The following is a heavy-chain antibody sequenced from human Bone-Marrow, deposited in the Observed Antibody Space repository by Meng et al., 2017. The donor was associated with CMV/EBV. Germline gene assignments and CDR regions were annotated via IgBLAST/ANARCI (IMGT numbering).Heavy chain of an antibody. Sequence: GGSLRLPCAASGFTFSSYSMNWVRQAPGKGLEWVSSISSSSYIYYADSVKGRFTISRDNAKNSLYLQMNSLRAEDTAVYYCARVYYGSGYYFDYWGQGTLVTVSS. J-gene: IGHJ4*02. D-gene: IGHD3-10*01. V-gene: IGHV3-21*01. CDR1: GFTFSSYS. CDR2: ISSSSYI. CDR3: ARVYYGSGYYFDY.